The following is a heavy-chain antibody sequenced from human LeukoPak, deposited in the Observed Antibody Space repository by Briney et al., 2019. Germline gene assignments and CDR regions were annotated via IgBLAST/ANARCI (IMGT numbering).Heavy chain of an antibody. J-gene: IGHJ5*02. CDR2: IRGSGGGA. V-gene: IGHV3-23*01. CDR3: AKVAYYYGSGSYRVLDP. CDR1: GFTFSTYW. D-gene: IGHD3-10*01. Sequence: PGGSLRLSCAASGFTFSTYWMSWVRQAPGKGLEWVSAIRGSGGGANYGDSVRGRFTISRDNSKNTLYLQMNSLRAEDTAVYYCAKVAYYYGSGSYRVLDPWGQGTLVTVSS.